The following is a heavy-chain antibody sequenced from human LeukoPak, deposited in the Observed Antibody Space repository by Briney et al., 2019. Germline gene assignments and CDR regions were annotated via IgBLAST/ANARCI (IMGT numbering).Heavy chain of an antibody. CDR3: AKVSGSGELFDY. Sequence: HPGGSLRLSCAASGFTFSSYAMSWVRQAPGKGLEWVSAISGSGGSTYYADSVKGRFTISRDNSKNTLYLQMNSLRAEDTAVYYCAKVSGSGELFDYWGQGTLVTVSS. J-gene: IGHJ4*02. D-gene: IGHD2-15*01. CDR2: ISGSGGST. CDR1: GFTFSSYA. V-gene: IGHV3-23*01.